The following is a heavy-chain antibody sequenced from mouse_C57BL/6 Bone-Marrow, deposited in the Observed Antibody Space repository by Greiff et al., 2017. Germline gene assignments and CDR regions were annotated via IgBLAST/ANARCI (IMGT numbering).Heavy chain of an antibody. Sequence: VMLVESGGGLVQPGGSMKLSCAASGFTFSDAWMDWVRQSPEKGLEWVADIRNKANNHATYYAESVTGRFTISRDDSKCSVYLQMNSLRAEDTGNYYCTLGAYWGQGTLVTVSA. J-gene: IGHJ3*01. V-gene: IGHV6-6*01. CDR2: IRNKANNHAT. D-gene: IGHD4-1*01. CDR1: GFTFSDAW. CDR3: TLGAY.